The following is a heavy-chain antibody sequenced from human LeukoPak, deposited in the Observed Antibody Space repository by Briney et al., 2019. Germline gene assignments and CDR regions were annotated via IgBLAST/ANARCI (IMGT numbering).Heavy chain of an antibody. CDR3: ARAGGNDYIWGSYQPSPIDY. CDR2: INPSGGST. V-gene: IGHV1-46*01. J-gene: IGHJ4*02. D-gene: IGHD3-16*02. CDR1: GYTFTSYY. Sequence: ASVKVSCKASGYTFTSYYMHWVRQAPGQGLEWMGIINPSGGSTSYAQKFQGRVTMTRDTSTSTVYMELSSLRSEDTAVYYCARAGGNDYIWGSYQPSPIDYWGQGTLVTVSS.